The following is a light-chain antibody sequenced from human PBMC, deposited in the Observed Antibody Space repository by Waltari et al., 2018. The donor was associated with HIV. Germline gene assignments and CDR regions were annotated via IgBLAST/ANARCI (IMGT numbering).Light chain of an antibody. CDR3: QSYDNSLGVV. V-gene: IGLV1-40*01. CDR1: SSNIGAPYD. J-gene: IGLJ2*01. Sequence: QSVLTQPPSVPRAPGQRVTISCTGGSSNIGAPYDVHWYQQFPGTAPKLLIYGSTNRPSGVPDRFSGSKSGTSASLAITGLQAEDEADYYCQSYDNSLGVVFGGGTKLTVL. CDR2: GST.